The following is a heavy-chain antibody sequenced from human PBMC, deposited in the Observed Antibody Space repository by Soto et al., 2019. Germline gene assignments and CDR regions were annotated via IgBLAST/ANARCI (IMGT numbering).Heavy chain of an antibody. J-gene: IGHJ4*02. Sequence: GGSLRLSCAASGFTFSSYSMSWVRQAPGKGLEWVSSISSSSSYIYYADSVKGRFTISRDNAKNSLYLQMNSLRAEDTAVYYCAREHVVVLAAVPNFAYWGQGTLVTVSS. CDR1: GFTFSSYS. CDR3: AREHVVVLAAVPNFAY. V-gene: IGHV3-21*01. CDR2: ISSSSSYI. D-gene: IGHD2-15*01.